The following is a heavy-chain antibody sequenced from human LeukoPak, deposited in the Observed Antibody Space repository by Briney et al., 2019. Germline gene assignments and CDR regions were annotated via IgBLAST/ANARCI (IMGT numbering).Heavy chain of an antibody. D-gene: IGHD4-17*01. CDR2: ISGSGGST. Sequence: QSGGSLRLSCAASGFTFDDYAMHWVRQAPGKGLGWVSAISGSGGSTYYADSVKGRFTISRDNSKNTLYLQMNSLRAEDTAVYYCAKVADYGTVGYWGQGTPVTVSS. CDR3: AKVADYGTVGY. J-gene: IGHJ4*02. CDR1: GFTFDDYA. V-gene: IGHV3-23*01.